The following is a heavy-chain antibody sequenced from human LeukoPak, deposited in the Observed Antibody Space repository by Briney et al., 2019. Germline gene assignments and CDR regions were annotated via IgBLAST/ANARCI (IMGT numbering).Heavy chain of an antibody. Sequence: ASVKVSCKASGYTFTSYGIIWVRRAPGQGLEWMGWISAYNGNTKYAQRLQGRVTMTTDTSTSTAYMELRSLRSDDTALYYCARGTGYHYYYYYMDVWGKGTTVTVSS. CDR3: ARGTGYHYYYYYMDV. D-gene: IGHD3/OR15-3a*01. CDR2: ISAYNGNT. J-gene: IGHJ6*03. V-gene: IGHV1-18*01. CDR1: GYTFTSYG.